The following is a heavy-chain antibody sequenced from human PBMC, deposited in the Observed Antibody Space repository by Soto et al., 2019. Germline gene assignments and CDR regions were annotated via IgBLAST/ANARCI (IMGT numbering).Heavy chain of an antibody. CDR1: GGSFSGYY. CDR2: INYSGST. Sequence: AETLSLTCAVSGGSFSGYYWGWVRQPPGKGLEWVGEINYSGSTNYNPSLKRRVTISVDTSKNQVSLKVTSVTAADTAMYYCARRNYFYALDVWGQGTTVTVSS. CDR3: ARRNYFYALDV. V-gene: IGHV4-34*01. J-gene: IGHJ6*02.